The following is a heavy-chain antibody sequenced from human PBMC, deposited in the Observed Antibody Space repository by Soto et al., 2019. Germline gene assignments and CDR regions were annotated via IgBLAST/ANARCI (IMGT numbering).Heavy chain of an antibody. J-gene: IGHJ4*02. D-gene: IGHD1-26*01. CDR2: IWYDASNE. CDR1: GFTFSSYG. CDR3: ARDPIGPGIFDY. V-gene: IGHV3-33*01. Sequence: PGGSLRLSCVASGFTFSSYGMHWVRQAPGKGLEWVAVIWYDASNEYYGDSVKGRFTISGDNIKNTMYLQMNSLRAEDTAVYYCARDPIGPGIFDYWGQGTLVTVSS.